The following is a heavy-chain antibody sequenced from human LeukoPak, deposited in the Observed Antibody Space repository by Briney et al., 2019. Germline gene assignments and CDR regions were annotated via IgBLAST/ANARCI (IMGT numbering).Heavy chain of an antibody. CDR3: ARRYCSSTSCYAFDI. CDR1: GYSLTSYW. V-gene: IGHV5-51*01. J-gene: IGHJ3*02. Sequence: GESLKISCKGSGYSLTSYWIGWVRQMPGKGLEWMGIIYPGDSDTRYSQSFQGQVTISADKSISTAYLQWSSLKASDTAMYYCARRYCSSTSCYAFDIWGQGTMVTVSS. D-gene: IGHD2-2*01. CDR2: IYPGDSDT.